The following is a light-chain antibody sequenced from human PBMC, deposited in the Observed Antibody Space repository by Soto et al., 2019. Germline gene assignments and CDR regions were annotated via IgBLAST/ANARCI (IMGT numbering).Light chain of an antibody. Sequence: QSVLTQPPSVSAAPGQQVTITCSGRSSNIGDNYVSWYQHFPGTAPKLVVYDNDRRPSGIPGRFSGSKSGTSATLVITGLQTGDEADYYCGTWDDRLDGNYVFGTGTKVTVL. CDR2: DND. V-gene: IGLV1-51*01. J-gene: IGLJ1*01. CDR3: GTWDDRLDGNYV. CDR1: SSNIGDNY.